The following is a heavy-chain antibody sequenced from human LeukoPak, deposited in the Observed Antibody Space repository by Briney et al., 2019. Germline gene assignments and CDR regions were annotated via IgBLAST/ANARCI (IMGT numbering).Heavy chain of an antibody. CDR1: GYTFTSYG. D-gene: IGHD1-26*01. J-gene: IGHJ4*02. CDR2: ISAYNGNT. Sequence: ALVKVSCKASGYTFTSYGSSWVRQAPGQGLEWLGWISAYNGNTNYAQKLQGRVTMTTDTSTSTAYMELRSLRSDDTAVYYCARPSMTSYYFDYWGQGTLVTVSS. V-gene: IGHV1-18*01. CDR3: ARPSMTSYYFDY.